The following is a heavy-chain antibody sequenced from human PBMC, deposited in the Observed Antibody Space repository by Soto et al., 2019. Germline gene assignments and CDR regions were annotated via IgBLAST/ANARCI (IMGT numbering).Heavy chain of an antibody. D-gene: IGHD5-12*01. Sequence: SETLSLTCTVSGGSISSYYWSWIRQPPGKGLEWIGYIYYSGSTKYNPSLKSRVTISVDTSKNQFSLRLSSVTAADTAVYYCASHRASGFTLDMDVWGKGTTVTVSS. CDR3: ASHRASGFTLDMDV. J-gene: IGHJ6*03. CDR2: IYYSGST. V-gene: IGHV4-59*08. CDR1: GGSISSYY.